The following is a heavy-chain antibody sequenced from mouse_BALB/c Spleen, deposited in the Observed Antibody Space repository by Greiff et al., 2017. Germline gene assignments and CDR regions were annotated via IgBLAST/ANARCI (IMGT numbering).Heavy chain of an antibody. V-gene: IGHV1-15*01. D-gene: IGHD2-2*01. CDR2: IDPETGGT. CDR1: GYTFTDYE. Sequence: VQLQQSGAELVRPGASVTLSCKASGYTFTDYEMHWVKQTPVHGLEWIGAIDPETGGTAYNQKFKGKATLTADKSSSTAYMELRSLTSEDSAVYYCTKEGYDGYFDVWGAGTTVTVSS. CDR3: TKEGYDGYFDV. J-gene: IGHJ1*01.